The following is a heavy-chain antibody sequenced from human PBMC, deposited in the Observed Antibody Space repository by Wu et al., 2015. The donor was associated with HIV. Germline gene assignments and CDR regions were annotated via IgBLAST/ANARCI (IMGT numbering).Heavy chain of an antibody. D-gene: IGHD6-6*01. CDR2: ISAYNGNT. Sequence: QVQLVQSGAEVKKDGASVKVACKASGYTFSNYGISWVRQAPGQGLEWMGWISAYNGNTNYAQKLQGRVTMTTDTSTSTAYMELRSLRSDDTAVYYCARPYSLYSSSPMGYWGQGTLVTVSS. CDR3: ARPYSLYSSSPMGY. J-gene: IGHJ4*02. V-gene: IGHV1-18*01. CDR1: GYTFSNYG.